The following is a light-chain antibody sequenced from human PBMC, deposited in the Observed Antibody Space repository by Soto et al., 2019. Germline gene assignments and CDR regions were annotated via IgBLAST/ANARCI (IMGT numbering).Light chain of an antibody. CDR3: QQYGSSPFT. V-gene: IGKV3-20*01. CDR2: GAS. Sequence: EIVLTQSPGTLSLSPGERATLPCRASQTISDSYLAWYQQKRGQAPRLLIYGASSRATGIPHRFSGSGSGTDFTLTIIKLDPEEFAVYYCQQYGSSPFTFGPGTKVDIK. CDR1: QTISDSY. J-gene: IGKJ3*01.